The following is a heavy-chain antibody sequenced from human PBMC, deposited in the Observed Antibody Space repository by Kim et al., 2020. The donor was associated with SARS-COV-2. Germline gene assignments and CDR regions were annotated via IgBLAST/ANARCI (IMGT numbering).Heavy chain of an antibody. CDR2: IYYRGIT. CDR3: ARANYDSTKDRGYYFDY. Sequence: SETLSLTCSVSGGSISSGDYYWSWIRQHPGKGLEWIGYIYYRGITYYSPSLKSRVTMSLDTPENQLSLKLNSVTAADTAVYYCARANYDSTKDRGYYFDYWGQGTVVTVSS. V-gene: IGHV4-31*03. J-gene: IGHJ4*02. CDR1: GGSISSGDYY. D-gene: IGHD3-22*01.